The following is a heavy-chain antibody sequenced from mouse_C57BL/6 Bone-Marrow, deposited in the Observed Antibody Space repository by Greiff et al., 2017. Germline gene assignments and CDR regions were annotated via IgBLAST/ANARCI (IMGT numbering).Heavy chain of an antibody. CDR1: GFNIKDDY. D-gene: IGHD1-1*01. Sequence: VQLQQSGAELVRPGASVKLSCTASGFNIKDDYMHWVKQRPEQGLEWIGLIDPENGDTEYASKFQGKATITADTSSNTAYLQLSSLTSEDTAVYYCTAYDYGKAMDYWGQGTSVTVSS. V-gene: IGHV14-4*01. J-gene: IGHJ4*01. CDR2: IDPENGDT. CDR3: TAYDYGKAMDY.